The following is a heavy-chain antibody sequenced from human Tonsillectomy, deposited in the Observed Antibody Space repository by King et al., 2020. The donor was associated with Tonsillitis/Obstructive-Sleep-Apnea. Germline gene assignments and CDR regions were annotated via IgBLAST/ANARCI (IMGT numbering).Heavy chain of an antibody. J-gene: IGHJ3*02. D-gene: IGHD2-15*01. CDR1: GFTFRDYA. V-gene: IGHV3-23*01. CDR2: VTGSGGST. Sequence: ESGGGLVQPGGSLRLSCAASGFTFRDYAFSWVRQAPGKGLEWASVVTGSGGSTHYADSVKGRFTISSDNSNNTVYLQMNSLRAEDTAVYYCAKDRQARRGYCSGGSCYHDAFDMWGQGTRVTVSS. CDR3: AKDRQARRGYCSGGSCYHDAFDM.